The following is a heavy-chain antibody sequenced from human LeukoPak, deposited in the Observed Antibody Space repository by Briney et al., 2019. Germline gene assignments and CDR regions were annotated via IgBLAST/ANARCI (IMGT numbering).Heavy chain of an antibody. Sequence: PGGSLRLSCAASGFTFSSYWMSWVRQAPGKGLEWVANIKQDGSEKYYVDSVKGRFTISRDNAKNSLYLQMNSLRAEDTAVYYCARFREDRTPYNAMDVWGQGTTVTVSS. V-gene: IGHV3-7*05. CDR2: IKQDGSEK. J-gene: IGHJ6*02. D-gene: IGHD1/OR15-1a*01. CDR3: ARFREDRTPYNAMDV. CDR1: GFTFSSYW.